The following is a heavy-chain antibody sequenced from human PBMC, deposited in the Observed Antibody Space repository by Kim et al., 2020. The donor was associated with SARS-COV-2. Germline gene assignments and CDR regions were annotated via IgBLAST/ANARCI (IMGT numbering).Heavy chain of an antibody. Sequence: GGSLRLSCAASGFTFSSYSMNWVRQAPGKGLEWVSSISSSSSYIYYADSVKGRFTISRDNAKNSLYLQMNSLRAEDTAVYYCARDRLGGGGTYYYYGMDVWGQGTTVTVSS. CDR2: ISSSSSYI. D-gene: IGHD2-15*01. CDR1: GFTFSSYS. J-gene: IGHJ6*02. CDR3: ARDRLGGGGTYYYYGMDV. V-gene: IGHV3-21*01.